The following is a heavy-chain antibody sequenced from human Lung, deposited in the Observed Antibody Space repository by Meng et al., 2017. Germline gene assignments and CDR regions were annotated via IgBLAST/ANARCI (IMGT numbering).Heavy chain of an antibody. CDR1: GFTFINAS. V-gene: IGHV3-15*01. Sequence: VRLVDVGGGLLKLGGSLILSCEGSGFTFINASMTWVRQVPGKRLEWVGRIKSKPDGETIDYAAPVKGRFTISRDDSKNTVYLQMNSLKTEDTAVYYCSGHIDYWGQGTLVTVSS. J-gene: IGHJ4*02. D-gene: IGHD5-12*01. CDR3: SGHIDY. CDR2: IKSKPDGETI.